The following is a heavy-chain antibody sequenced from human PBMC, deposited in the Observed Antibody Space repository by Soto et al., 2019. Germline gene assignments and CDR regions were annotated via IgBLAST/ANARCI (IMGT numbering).Heavy chain of an antibody. D-gene: IGHD2-2*01. CDR3: ARSSPHCSSTSCYFDY. CDR1: GGSISSYY. CDR2: IYYSGST. V-gene: IGHV4-59*01. Sequence: SETLSLTCTVSGGSISSYYWRWIRQPPGKGLEWIGYIYYSGSTNYNPSLKSRVTISVDTSKNQFSLKLSSVTAADTAVYYCARSSPHCSSTSCYFDYWGQGTLVTVSS. J-gene: IGHJ4*02.